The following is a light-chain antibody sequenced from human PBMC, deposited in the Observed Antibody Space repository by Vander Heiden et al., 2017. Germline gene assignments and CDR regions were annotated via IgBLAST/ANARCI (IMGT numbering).Light chain of an antibody. CDR1: QSISSW. CDR2: KAS. CDR3: QQYNSYPLT. V-gene: IGKV1-5*03. Sequence: IQMTQSRSTLSASLADRVTITCRASQSISSWLAWYQQKPGNAPKLLIFKASNLEPGVPSRFSGSGSGTEFTLTISSLQPDDFATYYCQQYNSYPLTFGQGTQVEIK. J-gene: IGKJ1*01.